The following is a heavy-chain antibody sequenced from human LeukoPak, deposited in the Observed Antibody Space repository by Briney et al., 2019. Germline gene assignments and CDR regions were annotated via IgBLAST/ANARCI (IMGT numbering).Heavy chain of an antibody. D-gene: IGHD6-13*01. V-gene: IGHV3-23*01. CDR2: ISANGDTT. Sequence: GGSLRLSCAASGFTFSSYAMSWVRQAPGKGLEGVSGISANGDTTKYADSVKGRFTISRDDAKNTVLLQMNSLRADDTAVYYCAKEGRIAAGTGDYFDYWGQGTLVTVSS. CDR3: AKEGRIAAGTGDYFDY. CDR1: GFTFSSYA. J-gene: IGHJ4*02.